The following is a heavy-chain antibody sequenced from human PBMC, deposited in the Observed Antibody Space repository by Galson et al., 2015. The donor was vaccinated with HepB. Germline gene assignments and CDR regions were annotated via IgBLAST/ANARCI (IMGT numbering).Heavy chain of an antibody. J-gene: IGHJ4*02. Sequence: SLRLSCAASGFEFNFYWMTWVRQAPGKGLEWVANIKRDSSEKYLADSVKGRFAISRENAKTSAYLQMKDLRAEDTAVYYCARARSNGANYHLVFDSWGQGALVTISS. CDR2: IKRDSSEK. V-gene: IGHV3-7*01. CDR1: GFEFNFYW. CDR3: ARARSNGANYHLVFDS. D-gene: IGHD4/OR15-4a*01.